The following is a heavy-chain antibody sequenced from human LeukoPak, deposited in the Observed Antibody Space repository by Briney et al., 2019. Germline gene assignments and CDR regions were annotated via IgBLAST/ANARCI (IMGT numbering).Heavy chain of an antibody. CDR2: INPNSGGT. D-gene: IGHD3-10*01. J-gene: IGHJ5*02. V-gene: IGHV1-2*02. Sequence: ASVKVSCKASGYTFIDYYMHWVRQAPGQGLEWMGWINPNSGGTNYAQNFQGRVTMTRDTSIRAVYMELSRLRSDDTAVYYCANTYALGNYYKGGFDPWGQGTLVTVSS. CDR3: ANTYALGNYYKGGFDP. CDR1: GYTFIDYY.